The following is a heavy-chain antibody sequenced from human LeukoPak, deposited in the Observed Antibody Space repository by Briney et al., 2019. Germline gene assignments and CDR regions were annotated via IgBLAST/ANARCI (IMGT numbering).Heavy chain of an antibody. CDR1: GFTFSSYW. CDR2: MNPDGSEK. D-gene: IGHD3-22*01. V-gene: IGHV3-7*01. J-gene: IGHJ4*02. CDR3: ARDLYYDSSGYLGY. Sequence: GGSLRLSCAASGFTFSSYWMSWVRQAPGKGLEWVANMNPDGSEKYFLDSVKGRFTISRDNAKSSLYLQMNSLRGDDTAVYYCARDLYYDSSGYLGYWGQGTLVTVSS.